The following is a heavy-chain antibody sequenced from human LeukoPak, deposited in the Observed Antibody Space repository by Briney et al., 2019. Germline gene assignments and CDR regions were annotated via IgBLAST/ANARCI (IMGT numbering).Heavy chain of an antibody. J-gene: IGHJ6*03. CDR2: IIPIFGTA. V-gene: IGHV1-69*05. D-gene: IGHD5-12*01. CDR3: ARGGYSGYDYYYYYHMDV. Sequence: SSVKVSCKASGGTFSSYAISWVRQAPGQGLEWIGGIIPIFGTANYAQKFQGRVTITTDESTSTAYMELSSLRSEDTAVYYCARGGYSGYDYYYYYHMDVWGKGTTVTVSS. CDR1: GGTFSSYA.